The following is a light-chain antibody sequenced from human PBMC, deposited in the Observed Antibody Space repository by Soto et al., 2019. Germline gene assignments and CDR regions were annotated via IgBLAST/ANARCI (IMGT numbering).Light chain of an antibody. Sequence: QSALTQPASVSGSPEQSITISCTGTSSDVGGYDFDSWYQHHPGKAPKLMYYEVSNRPSGVSNRFSGSKSGNTASLTISGRQAEDEADYFRSSYTSSASYVFGTGTKLTVL. CDR1: SSDVGGYDF. CDR3: SSYTSSASYV. V-gene: IGLV2-14*01. J-gene: IGLJ1*01. CDR2: EVS.